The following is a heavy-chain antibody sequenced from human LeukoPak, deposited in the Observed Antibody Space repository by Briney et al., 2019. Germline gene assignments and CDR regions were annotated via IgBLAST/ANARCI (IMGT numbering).Heavy chain of an antibody. CDR2: IYTSGST. CDR1: GGSISSYY. CDR3: ARQAGSFFLAAAGTWFDP. V-gene: IGHV4-4*09. D-gene: IGHD6-13*01. J-gene: IGHJ5*02. Sequence: SETRSLTCTVSGGSISSYYWSWIRQPPGKGLEWIGYIYTSGSTNYNPSLKSRVTISVDTSKNQFSLKLSSVTAADTAVYYCARQAGSFFLAAAGTWFDPWGQGTLVTVSS.